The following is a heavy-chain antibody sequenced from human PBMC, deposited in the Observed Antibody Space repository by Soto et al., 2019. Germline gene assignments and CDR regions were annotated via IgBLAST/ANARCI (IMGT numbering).Heavy chain of an antibody. V-gene: IGHV4-59*08. J-gene: IGHJ4*02. D-gene: IGHD3-22*01. Sequence: TSETLSLTCTFSGFSISSYYWGWIRQPPGKGLEWIGYIYYSGSTNYNPSLKSRVTISVDTSKKQFSLKLSSVTAADTAVYYCARLYYDSSGYYYFDYWGQGTLVTVSS. CDR3: ARLYYDSSGYYYFDY. CDR1: GFSISSYY. CDR2: IYYSGST.